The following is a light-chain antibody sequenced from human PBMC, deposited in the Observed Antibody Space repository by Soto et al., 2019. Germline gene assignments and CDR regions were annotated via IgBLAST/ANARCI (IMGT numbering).Light chain of an antibody. V-gene: IGKV3-20*01. J-gene: IGKJ4*01. CDR1: QSVSSDY. CDR3: QQYGSSPLT. CDR2: RAS. Sequence: EIVLTQSPGTLSLSPGERTTLSCRASQSVSSDYLARYQQKPCQTPKVLIYRASSRAAGIPDRFSGSGSGTHFTLTISRLEPEDFAVYYCQQYGSSPLTFGGGTKVDIK.